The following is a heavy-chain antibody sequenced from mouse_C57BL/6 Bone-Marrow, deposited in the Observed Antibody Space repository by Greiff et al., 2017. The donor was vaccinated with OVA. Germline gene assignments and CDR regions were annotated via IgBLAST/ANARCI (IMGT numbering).Heavy chain of an antibody. V-gene: IGHV1-61*01. D-gene: IGHD1-1*01. CDR3: ARWGGYYGSSLFDV. CDR1: GYTFTSYW. Sequence: QVQLQQPGAELVMPGSSVKLSCKASGYTFTSYWMDWVKQRPGQGLEWIGNIYPSDSETHYNQKFKDKATLTVDKSSSTAYMQLSSLTSEDSAVYYCARWGGYYGSSLFDVWGTGTTVTVSS. CDR2: IYPSDSET. J-gene: IGHJ1*03.